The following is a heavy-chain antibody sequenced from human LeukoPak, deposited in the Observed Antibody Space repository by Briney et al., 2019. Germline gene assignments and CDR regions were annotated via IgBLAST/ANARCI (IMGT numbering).Heavy chain of an antibody. CDR1: GGTFSSYA. Sequence: SVKVSCKACGGTFSSYAISWVRQAPGQGLEWMGRIIPILGIANYAQKFQGRVTITADKSTSTAYMELSSLRSEDTAVYYCARDASWFDPWGQGTLVTVSS. V-gene: IGHV1-69*04. CDR3: ARDASWFDP. CDR2: IIPILGIA. J-gene: IGHJ5*02.